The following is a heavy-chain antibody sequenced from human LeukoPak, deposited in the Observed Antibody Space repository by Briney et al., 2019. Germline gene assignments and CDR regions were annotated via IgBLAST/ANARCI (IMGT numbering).Heavy chain of an antibody. CDR2: ISGSSDIT. J-gene: IGHJ4*02. CDR1: GFTFSSYG. CDR3: ARGPPFDY. Sequence: GGSLRLSCAASGFTFSSYGMHWVRQAPGKGLEWVSAISGSSDITHYADSVKGRFTISRDNSKNTLYLQMNSLRAEDTAEYYCARGPPFDYWGQGTLVTVSS. V-gene: IGHV3-23*01.